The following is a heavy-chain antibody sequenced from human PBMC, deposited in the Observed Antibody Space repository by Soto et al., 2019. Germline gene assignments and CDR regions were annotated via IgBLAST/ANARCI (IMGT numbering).Heavy chain of an antibody. CDR2: IRSKTNSYAT. D-gene: IGHD2-21*02. Sequence: EVQLVESGGGLVQPGESLKLSCAASGFTFSVSAMHWVRQASGKGLEWVGRIRSKTNSYATAYAASVKGRFTISRDDSKNTVYLKMNSLKTEDTAVYYCTRQDPVTAVENDAFDFWGQGTMVTVSS. J-gene: IGHJ3*01. CDR3: TRQDPVTAVENDAFDF. CDR1: GFTFSVSA. V-gene: IGHV3-73*01.